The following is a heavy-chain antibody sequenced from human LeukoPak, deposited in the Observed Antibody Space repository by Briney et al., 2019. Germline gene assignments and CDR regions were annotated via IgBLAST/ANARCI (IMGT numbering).Heavy chain of an antibody. D-gene: IGHD2-21*01. CDR2: MNPNSGNT. CDR1: GYTFTSYD. V-gene: IGHV1-8*03. Sequence: GASVKVSCKASGYTFTSYDINWVRQATGQGLERMGWMNPNSGNTGYAQKFQGRVTITRNTSISTAYMELSSLRSEDTAVYYCARVLGHTGYYYYMDVWGKGTTVTVSS. J-gene: IGHJ6*03. CDR3: ARVLGHTGYYYYMDV.